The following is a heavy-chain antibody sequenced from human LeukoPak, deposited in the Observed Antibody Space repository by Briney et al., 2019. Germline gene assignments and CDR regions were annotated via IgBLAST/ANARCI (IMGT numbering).Heavy chain of an antibody. V-gene: IGHV4-34*01. CDR1: GGSFSGYY. Sequence: PSETLSLTCAVYGGSFSGYYWSWIRQPPGKGLEWIGEINHSGSTNYNPSLKSRVTISVDTSKNQFSLKLSSVTAADTAVYYCTRSRAAVHYMDVWGKGTTVTVSS. CDR2: INHSGST. J-gene: IGHJ6*03. D-gene: IGHD6-13*01. CDR3: TRSRAAVHYMDV.